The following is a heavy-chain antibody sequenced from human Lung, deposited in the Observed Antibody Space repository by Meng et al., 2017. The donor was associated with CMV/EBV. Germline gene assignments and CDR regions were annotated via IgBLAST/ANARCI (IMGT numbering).Heavy chain of an antibody. CDR1: GGSISSYY. J-gene: IGHJ6*02. Sequence: XXSLTXTVSGGSISSYYWSWIRQPPGKGLEWIGYIYYSGSTNYNPSLKSRVTISVDTSKNQFSLKLSSVTAADTAVYYCASGKYYYGSGSYYNYYYYGMDVXGHGXTVTVSS. CDR2: IYYSGST. V-gene: IGHV4-59*01. CDR3: ASGKYYYGSGSYYNYYYYGMDV. D-gene: IGHD3-10*01.